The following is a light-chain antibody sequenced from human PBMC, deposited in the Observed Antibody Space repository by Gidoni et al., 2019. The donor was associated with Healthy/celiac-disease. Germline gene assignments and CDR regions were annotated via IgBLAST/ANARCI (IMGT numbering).Light chain of an antibody. CDR2: DVS. CDR3: SSYTSSSTYVV. V-gene: IGLV2-14*01. J-gene: IGLJ2*01. Sequence: QSALTQPASVSASPGQSITSSCTGTSSDVGGYNYVSWYQQHPGKAPKLMIYDVSNRPSGVSNRFSGSKSGNTASLTISGLQAEDEADYYCSSYTSSSTYVVFGGGTKLTVL. CDR1: SSDVGGYNY.